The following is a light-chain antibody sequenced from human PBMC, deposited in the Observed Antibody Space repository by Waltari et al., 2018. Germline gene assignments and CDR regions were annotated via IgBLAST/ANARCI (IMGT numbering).Light chain of an antibody. CDR1: QNVDRNY. J-gene: IGKJ5*01. CDR3: QQYGSSACT. CDR2: GAS. Sequence: EKGLTQSTGTLSLCPGERATLSCRANQNVDRNYLAWFLQKPGQSPKLLIYGASSRATVIPDRFCGSGSRTDFTLTISRLEAEDFALYYCQQYGSSACTFGQGTQLEI. V-gene: IGKV3-20*01.